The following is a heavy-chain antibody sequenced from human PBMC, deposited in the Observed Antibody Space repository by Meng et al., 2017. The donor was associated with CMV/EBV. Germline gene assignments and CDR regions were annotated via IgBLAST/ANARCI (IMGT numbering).Heavy chain of an antibody. CDR2: IYYSGST. CDR1: GDPLSSSSSY. Sequence: PLPKAVPGVVNPSETLSLSCNVFGDPLSSSSSYWGWIRQPPGKGLEWIGSIYYSGSTYYNPSLKSRVTISVDTSKNQFSLKLSSVTAADTAVYYCVTWLWFGELSGYYFNYWGQGTLVTVSS. CDR3: VTWLWFGELSGYYFNY. J-gene: IGHJ4*02. D-gene: IGHD3-10*01. V-gene: IGHV4-39*07.